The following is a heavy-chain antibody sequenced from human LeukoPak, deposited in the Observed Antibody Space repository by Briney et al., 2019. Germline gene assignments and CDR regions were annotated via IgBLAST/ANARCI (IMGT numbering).Heavy chain of an antibody. CDR2: IYPGDSDT. CDR3: ARRGGLYGSGSYRFDP. Sequence: GESLKISCKGSGYSFTSYWIGWVRQMPGKGLEWMGIIYPGDSDTRYSPSFQGQVTISADKSISTAYLQWSSLKASDTAMYYCARRGGLYGSGSYRFDPWGQGTLVTVSS. CDR1: GYSFTSYW. J-gene: IGHJ5*02. D-gene: IGHD3-10*01. V-gene: IGHV5-51*01.